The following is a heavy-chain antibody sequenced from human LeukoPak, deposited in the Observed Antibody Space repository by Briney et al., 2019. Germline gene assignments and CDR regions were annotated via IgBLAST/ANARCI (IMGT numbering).Heavy chain of an antibody. CDR3: ARDLSPVVRASPMGY. D-gene: IGHD3-10*01. CDR2: ITYDGYYK. J-gene: IGHJ4*02. Sequence: GTSLRLSCAASGFTFTSYGMHWVRQAPGKGLEWVALITYDGYYKYYSDSVKGRFTISSDTSKNTLYLQMNSLRAEDTAVYYCARDLSPVVRASPMGYWGQGTLVAVSS. V-gene: IGHV3-30*03. CDR1: GFTFTSYG.